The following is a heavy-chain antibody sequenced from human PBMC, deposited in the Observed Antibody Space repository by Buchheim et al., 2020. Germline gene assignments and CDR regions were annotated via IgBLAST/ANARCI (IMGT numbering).Heavy chain of an antibody. CDR2: IRGSGGST. D-gene: IGHD3-9*01. Sequence: EVQLLESGGGLVQPGGSLRLSCAASGFTFSSYAMSWVRQAPGKGLEWVSAIRGSGGSTYYADSVKGRFTISRDNSKNTLDLQMNSLRAEDTAVYYCAKPLTYYDILTGWGLHHWGQGTL. V-gene: IGHV3-23*01. CDR3: AKPLTYYDILTGWGLHH. J-gene: IGHJ1*01. CDR1: GFTFSSYA.